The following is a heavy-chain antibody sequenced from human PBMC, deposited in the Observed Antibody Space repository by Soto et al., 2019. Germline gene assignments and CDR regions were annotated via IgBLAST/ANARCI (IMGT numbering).Heavy chain of an antibody. D-gene: IGHD4-17*01. CDR3: ARARGSYGDYEYYFDY. CDR2: MNPNSGNT. V-gene: IGHV1-8*01. CDR1: GYTFTSYD. J-gene: IGHJ4*02. Sequence: QVQLVQSGAEVQKPGASVKVSCKASGYTFTSYDINWVRQATGQGLEWMGWMNPNSGNTGYAQKFQGRVTMTRNTSRSTAYMELSSLRSEDTAVYYCARARGSYGDYEYYFDYWGQGTLVTVSS.